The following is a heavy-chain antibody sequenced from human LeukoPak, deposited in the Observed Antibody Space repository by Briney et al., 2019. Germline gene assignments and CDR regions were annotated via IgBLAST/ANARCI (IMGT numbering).Heavy chain of an antibody. J-gene: IGHJ4*02. CDR1: EFTFGSHA. D-gene: IGHD5-18*01. Sequence: GGSLRLSCEASEFTFGSHAMYWVRQAPGKGLEWVAGIFGSGGSPHYADSVKGRFTISRDNHRNTVYLQINSLRDDDTAVYYCGKTTVGYSSGQKPAWPVDFWGQGTLVTVSS. CDR2: IFGSGGSP. CDR3: GKTTVGYSSGQKPAWPVDF. V-gene: IGHV3-23*01.